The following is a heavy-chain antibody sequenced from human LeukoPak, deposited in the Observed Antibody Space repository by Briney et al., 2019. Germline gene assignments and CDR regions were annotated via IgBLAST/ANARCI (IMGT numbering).Heavy chain of an antibody. Sequence: SETLSLTCTVSGGSISSYYWSWIRQPPGKGLKWIGYIYYSGSTNYNPSLKSRVTISVDTSKNQFSLKLSSVTAADTAVYYCARAPLPITMIVDWGQGTLVTVSS. J-gene: IGHJ4*02. CDR3: ARAPLPITMIVD. D-gene: IGHD3-22*01. V-gene: IGHV4-59*01. CDR2: IYYSGST. CDR1: GGSISSYY.